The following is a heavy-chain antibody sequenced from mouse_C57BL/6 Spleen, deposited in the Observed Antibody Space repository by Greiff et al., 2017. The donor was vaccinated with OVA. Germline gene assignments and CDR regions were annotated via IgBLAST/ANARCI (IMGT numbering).Heavy chain of an antibody. J-gene: IGHJ4*01. D-gene: IGHD1-1*01. CDR3: ARSYYYGSSYAMDY. V-gene: IGHV1-59*01. CDR1: GYTFTSYW. CDR2: IDPSDSYT. Sequence: VQLQQPGAELVRPGTSVKLSCKASGYTFTSYWMHWVKQRPGQGLEWIGVIDPSDSYTNYNQKFKGKATLTVDTSSSTAYMQLSSLTSEDSAVYYCARSYYYGSSYAMDYWGQGTSVTVSS.